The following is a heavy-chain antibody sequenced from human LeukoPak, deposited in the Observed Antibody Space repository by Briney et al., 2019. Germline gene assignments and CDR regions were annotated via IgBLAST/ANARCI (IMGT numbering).Heavy chain of an antibody. CDR3: ARGPGWLQLEYYYYYMDV. J-gene: IGHJ6*03. CDR1: GGTFSSYA. CDR2: IIPIFGTA. V-gene: IGHV1-69*06. D-gene: IGHD5-24*01. Sequence: SVKVSCKASGGTFSSYAISWVRQAPGQGLEWMGGIIPIFGTANYAQKFQGRVTITADKSTSTAYMELSSLRSEDTAVYYCARGPGWLQLEYYYYYMDVWGKGTTVTVSS.